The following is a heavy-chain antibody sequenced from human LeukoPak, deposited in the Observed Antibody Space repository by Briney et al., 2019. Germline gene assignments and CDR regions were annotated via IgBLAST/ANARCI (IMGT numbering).Heavy chain of an antibody. D-gene: IGHD2-2*01. CDR1: GGTFSSYA. J-gene: IGHJ4*02. Sequence: ASVKVSCKASGGTFSSYAISWVRQAPGQGLEWMGGIIPIFGTANYAQKFQGRVTVTADESTSTAYMELSSLRSEDTAVYYCAARGYCSSTSCYPVDYWGQGTLVTVSS. V-gene: IGHV1-69*01. CDR2: IIPIFGTA. CDR3: AARGYCSSTSCYPVDY.